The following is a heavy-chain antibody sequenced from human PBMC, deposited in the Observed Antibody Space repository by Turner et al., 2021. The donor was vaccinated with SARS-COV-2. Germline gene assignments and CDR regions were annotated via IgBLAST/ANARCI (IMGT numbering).Heavy chain of an antibody. CDR1: GFTFDDYA. J-gene: IGHJ6*02. V-gene: IGHV3-9*01. Sequence: EVQLVESGGGLVQPGRSLRLSCAASGFTFDDYAMHWVRQAPGKGLEWVSVISWSSVGIGYADSVKGRFTISRDNAKNSLYLQMNSLRAEDTAVYYCARDHRPVVVPAAKRAGSYYYGMDVWGQGTTVTVSS. CDR2: ISWSSVGI. D-gene: IGHD2-2*01. CDR3: ARDHRPVVVPAAKRAGSYYYGMDV.